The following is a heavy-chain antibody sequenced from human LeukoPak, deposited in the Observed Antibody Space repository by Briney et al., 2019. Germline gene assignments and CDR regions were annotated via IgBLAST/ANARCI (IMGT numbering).Heavy chain of an antibody. Sequence: GGSLRLSCVASGFNFHDYAMHWVRQTPGKGLEWVSSISWNSGRLGYADSVKGRFTISRDNAKNSLYLEMNSLRAEDTALYFCAKDIDSSSWYYFDYWGQGTLVTVSS. CDR3: AKDIDSSSWYYFDY. CDR1: GFNFHDYA. CDR2: ISWNSGRL. V-gene: IGHV3-9*01. D-gene: IGHD6-13*01. J-gene: IGHJ4*02.